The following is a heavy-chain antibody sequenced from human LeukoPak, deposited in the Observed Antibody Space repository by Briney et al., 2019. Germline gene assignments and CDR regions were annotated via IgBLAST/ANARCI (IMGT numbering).Heavy chain of an antibody. CDR2: IRYDGSNK. CDR1: GFTFSSYG. CDR3: AKDRVFELWFEEASPYYFDY. J-gene: IGHJ4*02. V-gene: IGHV3-30*02. Sequence: GGSLRLSCAASGFTFSSYGMHWVRQAPGKGLEWVAYIRYDGSNKYYADSVKGRFTISSDISKNTLYLQMNSLRAEDTAVYYCAKDRVFELWFEEASPYYFDYWGQGTLVTVSP. D-gene: IGHD3-10*01.